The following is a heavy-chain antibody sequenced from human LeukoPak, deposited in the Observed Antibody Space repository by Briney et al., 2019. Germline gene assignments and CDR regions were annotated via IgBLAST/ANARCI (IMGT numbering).Heavy chain of an antibody. Sequence: ASVKIPCQASGYTFTDYGISWLRQAPGRGLEWMGWISANNVNTDYSQKFQGRLTMTTDTATSTAYMELRSLGSDDTAVYFCAQHHNWEYAIDSWDQGTLVTVSS. J-gene: IGHJ4*02. CDR1: GYTFTDYG. D-gene: IGHD1-1*01. CDR3: AQHHNWEYAIDS. CDR2: ISANNVNT. V-gene: IGHV1-18*01.